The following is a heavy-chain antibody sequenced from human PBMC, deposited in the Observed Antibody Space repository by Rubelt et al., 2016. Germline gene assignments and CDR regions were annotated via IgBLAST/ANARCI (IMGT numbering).Heavy chain of an antibody. CDR3: ARGRRGSSSWLGRDYYGMDV. V-gene: IGHV4-34*01. CDR2: INHSGST. Sequence: QVQLQQWGAGLLKPSETLSLTCAVSGGSFSGYYWSWIRQPPGKGLEWFGEINHSGSTNYNPAPKSRVTIAVDTSRNQFSRKLGSVTAAATAVYYCARGRRGSSSWLGRDYYGMDVWGQGTTVTVSS. D-gene: IGHD6-13*01. CDR1: GGSFSGYY. J-gene: IGHJ6*02.